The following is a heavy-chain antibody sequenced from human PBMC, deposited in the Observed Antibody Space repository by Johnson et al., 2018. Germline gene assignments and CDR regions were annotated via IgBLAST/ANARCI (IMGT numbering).Heavy chain of an antibody. CDR3: AKDTRDSSRNWGDDYYYYGMDG. CDR1: GFTFSSYA. J-gene: IGHJ6*02. V-gene: IGHV3-23*04. CDR2: ISGSGGST. Sequence: VQLVQSGGGVVQPGRSLRLSCAASGFTFSSYAMSWVRQAPGKGLEWVSAISGSGGSTYHADSVKGRFTMSRDNSKNTMYLQMNSLRAEDTAVYYCAKDTRDSSRNWGDDYYYYGMDGWGQGTTVTVS. D-gene: IGHD7-27*01.